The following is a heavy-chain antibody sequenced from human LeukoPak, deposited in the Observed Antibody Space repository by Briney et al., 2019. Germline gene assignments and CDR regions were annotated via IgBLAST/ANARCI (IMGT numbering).Heavy chain of an antibody. V-gene: IGHV3-48*03. Sequence: PGGSLRLSCAASGFTFSSYEMNWVRQAPGKGLEWVSYITSSGSTIYYADSVRGRFTISRDNAKNSLYLQMNSLRAEDTAVYYCARDSGYYDSSGYYSVYWGQGTLVTVSS. J-gene: IGHJ4*02. CDR3: ARDSGYYDSSGYYSVY. CDR1: GFTFSSYE. D-gene: IGHD3-22*01. CDR2: ITSSGSTI.